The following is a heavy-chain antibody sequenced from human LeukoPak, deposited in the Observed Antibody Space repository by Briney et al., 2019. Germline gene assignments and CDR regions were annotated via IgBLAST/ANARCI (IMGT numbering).Heavy chain of an antibody. CDR3: ARASGYCSGGSCYQRAYYFDY. CDR1: GGSISSSSYY. J-gene: IGHJ4*02. D-gene: IGHD2-15*01. Sequence: SETLSLTCTVSGGSISSSSYYWGWIRQPPGKGLEWIGSIYYSGSTNYNPSLKSRVTISVDTSKNQFSLKLSSVTAADTAVYYCARASGYCSGGSCYQRAYYFDYWGQGTLVTVSS. V-gene: IGHV4-39*07. CDR2: IYYSGST.